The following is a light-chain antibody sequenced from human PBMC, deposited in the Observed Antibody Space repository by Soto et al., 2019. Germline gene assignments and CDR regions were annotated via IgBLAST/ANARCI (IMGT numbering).Light chain of an antibody. CDR1: QDIRND. CDR2: KAS. V-gene: IGKV1-17*01. J-gene: IGKJ1*01. CDR3: QQYNSYPWT. Sequence: IQMTQFPSSLSASVRDRVTVTCRASQDIRNDLGWYQQKPGRAPKLLIYKASSLESGVPSRFSGSGSGTEFTLTISSLQPDDFATYYCQQYNSYPWTFGQGTKVDIK.